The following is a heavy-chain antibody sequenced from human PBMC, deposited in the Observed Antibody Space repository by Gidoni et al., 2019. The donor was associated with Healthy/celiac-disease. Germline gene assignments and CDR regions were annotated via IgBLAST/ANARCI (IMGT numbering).Heavy chain of an antibody. V-gene: IGHV4-34*01. CDR2: INHSGST. CDR1: GGSFSGYY. CDR3: ARLGSWLVLRGWFDP. J-gene: IGHJ5*02. Sequence: QVQLQQWGAGLLKPSETLSLTCAVYGGSFSGYYWSWIRQPPGKGLEWIGEINHSGSTNYNPSLKSRVTISVDTSKNQFSLKLSSVTAADTAVYYCARLGSWLVLRGWFDPWGQGTLVTVSS. D-gene: IGHD6-19*01.